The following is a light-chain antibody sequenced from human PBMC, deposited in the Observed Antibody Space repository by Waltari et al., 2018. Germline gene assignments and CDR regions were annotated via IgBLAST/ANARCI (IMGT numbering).Light chain of an antibody. J-gene: IGKJ1*01. V-gene: IGKV3-20*01. CDR3: QHYVRLPAT. CDR1: QSVTRS. CDR2: GAS. Sequence: IVLTQSPGTLSLSPGERATLSCRASQSVTRSLAWYQTKTGKAPKPLIYGASTRATGIPDRFTCSGSGTDFSLTISSLEPEDFAIYFCQHYVRLPATFGQGTKVEIK.